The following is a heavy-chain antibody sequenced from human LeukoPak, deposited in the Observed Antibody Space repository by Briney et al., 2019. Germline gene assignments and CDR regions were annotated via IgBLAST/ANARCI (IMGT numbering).Heavy chain of an antibody. D-gene: IGHD1-1*01. J-gene: IGHJ4*02. CDR1: GYTFTDSY. CDR2: INPKSGGT. V-gene: IGHV1-2*02. CDR3: STRELSPPGA. Sequence: AASVKVSCKASGYTFTDSYMHWVRQAPGQGLEWMGWINPKSGGTNYAQKFQDRVTMTRDTSITTAYMELSSLIYDDTAVYYCSTRELSPPGAWGQGTLVTVYS.